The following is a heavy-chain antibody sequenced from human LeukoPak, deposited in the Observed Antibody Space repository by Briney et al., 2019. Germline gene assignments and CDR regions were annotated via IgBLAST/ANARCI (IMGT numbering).Heavy chain of an antibody. CDR2: ISGSGVST. D-gene: IGHD5-12*01. J-gene: IGHJ4*02. CDR1: GFTFSSSA. CDR3: AKVGGVATKGDY. V-gene: IGHV3-23*01. Sequence: PGGSLRLSCAASGFTFSSSAMSWVRQAPGKGLEWVSGISGSGVSTYYADSVKGRFTISRDNSKNTLFLQVNSLRAEDTAVYYCAKVGGVATKGDYWGQGTLVTVSS.